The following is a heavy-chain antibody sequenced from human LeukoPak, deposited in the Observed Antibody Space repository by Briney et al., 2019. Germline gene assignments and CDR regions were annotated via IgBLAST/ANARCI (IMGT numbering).Heavy chain of an antibody. Sequence: SETLSLTCTVSGCSISSGDYYWSWIRQPPGKGLEWIGYIYYSGSTYYNPSLKSRVTISVDTSKNQFSLKLSSVTAADTAVYYCAREARNTARDYWGQGTLVTVSS. V-gene: IGHV4-30-4*01. D-gene: IGHD5-18*01. CDR2: IYYSGST. CDR3: AREARNTARDY. J-gene: IGHJ4*02. CDR1: GCSISSGDYY.